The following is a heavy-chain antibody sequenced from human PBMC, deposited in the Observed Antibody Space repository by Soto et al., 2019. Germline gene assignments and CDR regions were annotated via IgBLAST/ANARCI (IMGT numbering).Heavy chain of an antibody. D-gene: IGHD3-22*01. J-gene: IGHJ4*02. CDR1: GFTFSNAW. CDR3: TTREPLYYYDSSGYYQFDY. V-gene: IGHV3-15*01. CDR2: IKSKTDGGTT. Sequence: EVQLVESGGGLVKPGGSLRLSCAASGFTFSNAWMSWVRQAPGKGLEWVGRIKSKTDGGTTDYAAPVKGRFTISRDDSKNTLYLQMNSLKTEDTAVYYCTTREPLYYYDSSGYYQFDYWGQGTLVTVSS.